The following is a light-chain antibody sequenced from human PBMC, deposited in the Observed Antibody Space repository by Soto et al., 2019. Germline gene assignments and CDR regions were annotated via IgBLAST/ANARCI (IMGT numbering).Light chain of an antibody. J-gene: IGLJ2*01. Sequence: QLVLTQSPSASASLGASVKLTCSLRSGHSRYAIAWHQQRPEKGPRYLMKVHSDGSHNKGGGIPDRFSGSISGSEHYLSISSLQSEDEADYYCQTWGAGLVVFGGGTKLTVL. CDR1: SGHSRYA. V-gene: IGLV4-69*01. CDR2: VHSDGSH. CDR3: QTWGAGLVV.